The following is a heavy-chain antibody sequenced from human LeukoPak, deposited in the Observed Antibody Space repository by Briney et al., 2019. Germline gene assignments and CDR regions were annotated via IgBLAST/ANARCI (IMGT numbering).Heavy chain of an antibody. CDR2: IYPGDSDT. D-gene: IGHD2-15*01. CDR3: ARHRQGYCSGGNCYGSYYFDY. CDR1: GYSFGTYW. J-gene: IGHJ4*02. V-gene: IGHV5-51*01. Sequence: GESLKISCKGSGYSFGTYWIGWVRQMPGKGLEWMGIIYPGDSDTRYSPSFQGQVTISADKSINTAYLQWSSLKASDTAMYYCARHRQGYCSGGNCYGSYYFDYWGQGTLVAVSS.